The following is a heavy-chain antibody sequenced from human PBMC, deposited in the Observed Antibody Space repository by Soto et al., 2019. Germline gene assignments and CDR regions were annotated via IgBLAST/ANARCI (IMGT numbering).Heavy chain of an antibody. D-gene: IGHD1-1*01. J-gene: IGHJ6*02. V-gene: IGHV3-21*01. CDR1: GFTFSSYS. Sequence: GGSLRLSCAASGFTFSSYSLNWVRQALGKGLEWVSSISSSSSNIYYADSVKGRFTISRENAKNSLYLQMNSLRAEDTAVYYCARDMLEPPYYYYYGMDVWGQGTTVTVSS. CDR2: ISSSSSNI. CDR3: ARDMLEPPYYYYYGMDV.